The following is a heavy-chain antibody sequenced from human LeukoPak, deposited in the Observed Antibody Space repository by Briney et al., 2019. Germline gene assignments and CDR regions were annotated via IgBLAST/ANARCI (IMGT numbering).Heavy chain of an antibody. CDR3: ARLHPYYYGSGSSSNFDY. CDR2: IRYDGSNK. Sequence: PGGSLRLSCAASGFTFSSYGMHWVRQAPGKGLEWVAFIRYDGSNKYYADSVKGRFTISRDNSKNTLYLQMNSLRAEDTAVYYYARLHPYYYGSGSSSNFDYWGQGTLVTVSS. CDR1: GFTFSSYG. J-gene: IGHJ4*02. V-gene: IGHV3-30*02. D-gene: IGHD3-10*01.